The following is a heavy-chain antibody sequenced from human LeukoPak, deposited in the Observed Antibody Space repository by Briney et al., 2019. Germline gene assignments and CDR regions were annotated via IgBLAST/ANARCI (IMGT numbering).Heavy chain of an antibody. D-gene: IGHD3/OR15-3a*01. CDR3: AKVSAAAGFWTASFTHGSFDY. CDR1: GFTFSNYG. Sequence: GGSLRLSCAASGFTFSNYGMSWVRQAPGKGLEWVSAISNSGGTTYYADSVRGRFTISTDNSKNTLHLQMNSLRAEDTAVYYCAKVSAAAGFWTASFTHGSFDYWGQGTLVTVSS. J-gene: IGHJ4*02. CDR2: ISNSGGTT. V-gene: IGHV3-23*01.